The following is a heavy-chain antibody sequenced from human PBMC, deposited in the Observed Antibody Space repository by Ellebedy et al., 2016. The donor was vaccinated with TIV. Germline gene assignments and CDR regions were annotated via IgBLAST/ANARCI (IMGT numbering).Heavy chain of an antibody. CDR1: GFTFDAYA. D-gene: IGHD3-22*01. J-gene: IGHJ4*02. CDR2: IAYDGTNE. V-gene: IGHV3-30*04. CDR3: ARDGSSGTYYPYFAYYFDS. Sequence: GESLKISXAASGFTFDAYALHWVRQAPGKGLEWVALIAYDGTNEFYANSVKGRFTISRDNSKNTLYLQMSSLRAEDTAVYYCARDGSSGTYYPYFAYYFDSWGLGTLVTVSS.